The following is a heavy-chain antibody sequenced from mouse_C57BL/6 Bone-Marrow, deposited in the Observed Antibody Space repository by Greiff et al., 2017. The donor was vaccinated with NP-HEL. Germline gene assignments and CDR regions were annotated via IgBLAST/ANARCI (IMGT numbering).Heavy chain of an antibody. Sequence: VKLMESGPELVKPGASVKISCKASGYAFSSSWMNWVKQRPGKGLEWIGRIYPGDGDTNYNGKFKGKATLTADKSSSTAYMQLSSLTSEDSAVYFCARSRTKKGFDYWGQGTTLTVSS. CDR1: GYAFSSSW. CDR2: IYPGDGDT. CDR3: ARSRTKKGFDY. V-gene: IGHV1-82*01. J-gene: IGHJ2*01.